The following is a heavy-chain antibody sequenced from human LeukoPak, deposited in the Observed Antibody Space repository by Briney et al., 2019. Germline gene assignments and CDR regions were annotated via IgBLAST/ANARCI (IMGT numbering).Heavy chain of an antibody. CDR2: IYYSGST. V-gene: IGHV4-59*01. CDR3: ARDRRDYYDSSGYYYDAFDI. Sequence: SETLSLTCTVSGGSISSYYWSWIRQTPGKGLEWIGYIYYSGSTNYNPSLKSRVTISVDTSKNQFSLKLSSVTAADTAVHYCARDRRDYYDSSGYYYDAFDIWGQGTMVTVSS. CDR1: GGSISSYY. D-gene: IGHD3-22*01. J-gene: IGHJ3*02.